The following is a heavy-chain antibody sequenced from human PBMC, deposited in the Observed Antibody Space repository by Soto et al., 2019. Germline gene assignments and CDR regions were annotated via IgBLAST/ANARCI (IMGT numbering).Heavy chain of an antibody. D-gene: IGHD2-21*01. CDR3: AKDRGHTDYFEY. CDR1: GFNSHMYA. Sequence: GGDLRLSCVASGFNSHMYAMHWVRQAPGKGLEWVSTINFDGDSVAYADSVRGRFTISRDNGKSSLYLELNSLKSEDTALYYCAKDRGHTDYFEYWGQGTLVTVSS. V-gene: IGHV3-9*02. J-gene: IGHJ4*02. CDR2: INFDGDSV.